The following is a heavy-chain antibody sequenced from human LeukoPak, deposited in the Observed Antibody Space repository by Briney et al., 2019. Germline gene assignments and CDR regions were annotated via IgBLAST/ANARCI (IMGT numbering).Heavy chain of an antibody. CDR3: AKASRYDAFDI. D-gene: IGHD1-1*01. Sequence: PGGSLRLSCAASGFTFSDYYMSWIRQAPGKGLEWVSYISSSGSTIYYADSVKGRFTISRDNSKNTLYLQMNSLRAEDTAVYYCAKASRYDAFDIWGQGTMVTVSS. J-gene: IGHJ3*02. CDR1: GFTFSDYY. CDR2: ISSSGSTI. V-gene: IGHV3-11*01.